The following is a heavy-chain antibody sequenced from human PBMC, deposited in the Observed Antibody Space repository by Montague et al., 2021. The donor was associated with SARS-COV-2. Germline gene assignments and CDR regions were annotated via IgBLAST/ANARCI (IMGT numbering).Heavy chain of an antibody. V-gene: IGHV3-30-3*01. D-gene: IGHD3-16*02. CDR1: GFTFSSYA. CDR2: ISYDGSNK. CDR3: LGELSLSLDY. J-gene: IGHJ4*02. Sequence: SLRFSCAASGFTFSSYAMHWVRQAPGKGLEWVAVISYDGSNKYYADSVKGRFTISRDNSKNTLYLQMNSLRAEDTAVYYCLGELSLSLDYWGQGTLVTVSS.